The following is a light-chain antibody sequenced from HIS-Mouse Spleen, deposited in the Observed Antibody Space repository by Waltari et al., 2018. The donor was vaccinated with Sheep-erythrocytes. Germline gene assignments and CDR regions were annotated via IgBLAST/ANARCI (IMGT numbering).Light chain of an antibody. Sequence: QSALTQPASVSGSPGQSLTISCTVTSSDVGGYNYVSWYQQHPGKAPKLMIYDVSNRPSGVSNRFSGSKSGNTASLTISGLQAEDEADYYCSSYTSSSTLVFGGGTKLTVL. V-gene: IGLV2-14*03. CDR2: DVS. J-gene: IGLJ2*01. CDR3: SSYTSSSTLV. CDR1: SSDVGGYNY.